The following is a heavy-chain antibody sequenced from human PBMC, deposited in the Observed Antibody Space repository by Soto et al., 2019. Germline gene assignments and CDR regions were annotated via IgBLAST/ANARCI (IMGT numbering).Heavy chain of an antibody. D-gene: IGHD6-13*01. CDR2: ISSSSSYI. Sequence: GGSLRLSCAASGFTFSSYSMNWVRQAPGKGLEWVSSISSSSSYIYYADSVKGRFTISRDNAKNSLYLQMNSLRAEDTAVYYCARGPQNSSSWLHSDWFDYWGQGTLVTVSS. V-gene: IGHV3-21*01. CDR3: ARGPQNSSSWLHSDWFDY. J-gene: IGHJ4*02. CDR1: GFTFSSYS.